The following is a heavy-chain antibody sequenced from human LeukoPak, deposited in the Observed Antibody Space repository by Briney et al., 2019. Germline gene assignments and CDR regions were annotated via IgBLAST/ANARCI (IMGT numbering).Heavy chain of an antibody. CDR1: GFIFDNYA. D-gene: IGHD3-16*01. CDR3: VKDRYVDY. CDR2: ISGDGGST. Sequence: PGGSLRLSCAAPGFIFDNYAIHWVRQAPGKGLEWVSLISGDGGSTFYADSVRGRFTISRDNTRKSLSLQMSSLRVEDTAVYYCVKDRYVDYWGQGILVTVSS. J-gene: IGHJ4*02. V-gene: IGHV3-43*02.